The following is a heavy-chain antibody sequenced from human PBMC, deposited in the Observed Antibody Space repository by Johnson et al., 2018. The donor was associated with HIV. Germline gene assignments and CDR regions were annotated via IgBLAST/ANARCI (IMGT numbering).Heavy chain of an antibody. CDR3: AREHGPDEGYYDGLYYSGFDI. CDR1: GFTFSNYG. J-gene: IGHJ3*02. V-gene: IGHV3-30*02. CDR2: IQYDGNNK. Sequence: QVQLVESGGGVVQPGGSLRLSCAASGFTFSNYGMQWVRQAPGKGLEWVAFIQYDGNNKYYAESVKGRFTISRDNSNNTLYLQMNSLSTEDTAVYYCAREHGPDEGYYDGLYYSGFDIWGQGTMVTVSS. D-gene: IGHD3-22*01.